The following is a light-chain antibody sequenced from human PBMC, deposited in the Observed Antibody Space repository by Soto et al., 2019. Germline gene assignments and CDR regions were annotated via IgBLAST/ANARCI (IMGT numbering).Light chain of an antibody. CDR3: QTWGTGIVV. CDR1: SGHSSYA. V-gene: IGLV4-69*01. Sequence: QSVLTQSPSASASLGASVKLTSTLSSGHSSYAIAWHQQQPEKGPRYLMKLNSDGSHSKGDGIPDRFSGSSSGAERYLTISSLQSEDEADYYCQTWGTGIVVFGGGTKVTVL. J-gene: IGLJ2*01. CDR2: LNSDGSH.